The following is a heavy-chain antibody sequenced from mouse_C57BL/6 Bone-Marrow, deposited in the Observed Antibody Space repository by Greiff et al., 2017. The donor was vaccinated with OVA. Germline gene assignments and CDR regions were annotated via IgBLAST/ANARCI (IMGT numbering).Heavy chain of an antibody. CDR2: IRSKSNNYAT. CDR1: GFSFNTYA. D-gene: IGHD2-1*01. Sequence: EVNVVESGGGLVQPKGSLKLSCAASGFSFNTYAMNWVRQAPGKGLEWVARIRSKSNNYATYYADSVKDRFTISRDDSESMLYLQMNNLKTEDTAMYYCVGIYYGNYDYFDYWGQGTTLTVSS. CDR3: VGIYYGNYDYFDY. V-gene: IGHV10-1*01. J-gene: IGHJ2*01.